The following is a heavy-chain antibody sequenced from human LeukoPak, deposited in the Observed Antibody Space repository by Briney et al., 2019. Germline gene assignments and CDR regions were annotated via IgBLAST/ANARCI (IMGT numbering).Heavy chain of an antibody. V-gene: IGHV3-23*01. CDR2: ISGSGSST. Sequence: PGGSLRLSCAASGFTFLNYAMSWVRQAPGKGLEWVSVISGSGSSTYYADSVKGRFTISRDDSKNTLYLQMNSLRAEDTAVYFCARDSASYGRFDYWGQGTLVTVSS. CDR3: ARDSASYGRFDY. J-gene: IGHJ4*02. D-gene: IGHD5-18*01. CDR1: GFTFLNYA.